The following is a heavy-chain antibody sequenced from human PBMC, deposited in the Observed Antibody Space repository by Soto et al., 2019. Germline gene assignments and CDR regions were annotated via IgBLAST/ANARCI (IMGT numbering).Heavy chain of an antibody. Sequence: SVKVSCKASGGTFSSYAISWVRQAPGQGLEWMGGIIPIFGTANYAQKFQGRVTITADESTSTAYMELSSLRSEDTAVYYCARAQTGYSSSWYDLESYYYYYGMDVWGQGTTVTVS. D-gene: IGHD6-13*01. V-gene: IGHV1-69*13. CDR3: ARAQTGYSSSWYDLESYYYYYGMDV. CDR2: IIPIFGTA. CDR1: GGTFSSYA. J-gene: IGHJ6*02.